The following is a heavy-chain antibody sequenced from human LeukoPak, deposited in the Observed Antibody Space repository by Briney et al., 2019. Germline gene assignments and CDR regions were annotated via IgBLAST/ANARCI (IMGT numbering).Heavy chain of an antibody. Sequence: PGGSLTLSCATSGFTFSRYDMNWVRQAPGKGLEWVSYISSSSSTTYYTDSVKGRFTISRDNAKNSQYLQMNSLRAEDTAVYYCARDLCSSDSCSIDYWGQGTLVTVSS. CDR1: GFTFSRYD. CDR3: ARDLCSSDSCSIDY. D-gene: IGHD2-15*01. V-gene: IGHV3-48*01. CDR2: ISSSSSTT. J-gene: IGHJ4*02.